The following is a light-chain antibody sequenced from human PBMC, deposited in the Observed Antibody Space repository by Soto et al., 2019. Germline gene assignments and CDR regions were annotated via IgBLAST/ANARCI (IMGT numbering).Light chain of an antibody. V-gene: IGKV3-20*01. CDR2: DAS. CDR1: QTVSGRY. CDR3: QHYGSSPLT. J-gene: IGKJ1*01. Sequence: DIVLTQSAGTLSLSPGDRATLSCRASQTVSGRYLAWFQQKPGQTPRLLIYDASTRAAGVPDRFSGSGSGTDFSLTLNRLEPEDFAVYYCQHYGSSPLTFGHGTKVEIK.